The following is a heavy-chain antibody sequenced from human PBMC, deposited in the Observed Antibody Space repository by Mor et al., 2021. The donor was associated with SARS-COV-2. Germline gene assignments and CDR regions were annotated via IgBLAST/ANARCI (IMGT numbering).Heavy chain of an antibody. CDR2: ISWNSGSI. Sequence: WVSGISWNSGSIGYADSVKGRFTISRDNAKNSLYLQMNSLRAEDTALYYCAKDGALGNSGAFDIWGQGTM. D-gene: IGHD7-27*01. J-gene: IGHJ3*02. CDR3: AKDGALGNSGAFDI. V-gene: IGHV3-9*01.